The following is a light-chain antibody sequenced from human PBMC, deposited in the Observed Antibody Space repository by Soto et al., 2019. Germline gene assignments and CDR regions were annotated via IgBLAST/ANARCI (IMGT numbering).Light chain of an antibody. V-gene: IGLV1-36*01. CDR1: SSNIGNNA. CDR2: YDD. J-gene: IGLJ3*02. Sequence: QSVLTQPPSVSEAPRQRVTISCSGSSSNIGNNAVTWYQQLPGKAPKLLIYYDDLLPSGVSDRFSGSKSGTSASLAISGLQSEDEAFYYCAAWDDSLDGLVFGGGTKVTVL. CDR3: AAWDDSLDGLV.